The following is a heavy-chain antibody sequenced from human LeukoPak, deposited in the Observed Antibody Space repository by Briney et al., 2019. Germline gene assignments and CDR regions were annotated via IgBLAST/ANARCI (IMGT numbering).Heavy chain of an antibody. V-gene: IGHV1-69*01. CDR1: GGTFSSYA. Sequence: ALVKVSCKASGGTFSSYAISWVRQAPGQGLEWMGGIIPIFGTANYAQKFQGRVTITADESTSTAYMELSSLRSEDTAVYYCARDRATYYYDSSGYYQFDYWGQGTLVTVSS. D-gene: IGHD3-22*01. J-gene: IGHJ4*02. CDR3: ARDRATYYYDSSGYYQFDY. CDR2: IIPIFGTA.